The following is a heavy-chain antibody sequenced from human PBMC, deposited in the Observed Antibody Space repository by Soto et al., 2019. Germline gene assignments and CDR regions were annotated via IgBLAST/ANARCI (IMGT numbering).Heavy chain of an antibody. J-gene: IGHJ6*03. CDR2: INAGNGNT. CDR3: ARDLYDILTGYSYYYYYMDV. D-gene: IGHD3-9*01. Sequence: GASVKVSCKASGYTFTSYAMHWVRQAAGQWLEWMGWINAGNGNTKYSQKFQGRVTITRDTSASTAYMELSSLRSEDTAVYYCARDLYDILTGYSYYYYYMDVWGKGTTVTVSS. V-gene: IGHV1-3*01. CDR1: GYTFTSYA.